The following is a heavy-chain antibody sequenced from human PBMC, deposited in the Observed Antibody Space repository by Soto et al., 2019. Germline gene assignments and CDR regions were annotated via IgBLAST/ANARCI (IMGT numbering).Heavy chain of an antibody. Sequence: GGSLRLSCAASGFTFSSYGMHWVRQAPGKGLEWVAVISYDGSNKYYADSVKGRFTISRDNSKNTLYLQMNSLRAEDTAVYYCAKMPITVVTRGLAFDIWGQGTMVTVSS. CDR1: GFTFSSYG. CDR2: ISYDGSNK. D-gene: IGHD2-21*02. V-gene: IGHV3-30*18. CDR3: AKMPITVVTRGLAFDI. J-gene: IGHJ3*02.